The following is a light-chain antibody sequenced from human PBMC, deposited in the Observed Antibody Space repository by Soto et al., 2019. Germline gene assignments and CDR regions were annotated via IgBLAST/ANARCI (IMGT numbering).Light chain of an antibody. CDR2: KGS. Sequence: IRLTPFPSILSASVGDRVTLTFRASQSVRSYLAWYQQKSGKVPKLLIYKGSTLENGVPSRFSGSGSGTEFTLTISSLQPDDFATYYCQQYNAFWTFGQGTKVDIK. J-gene: IGKJ1*01. CDR3: QQYNAFWT. V-gene: IGKV1-5*03. CDR1: QSVRSY.